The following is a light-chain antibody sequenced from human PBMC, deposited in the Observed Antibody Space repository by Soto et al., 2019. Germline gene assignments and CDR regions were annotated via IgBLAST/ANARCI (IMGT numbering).Light chain of an antibody. J-gene: IGLJ2*01. CDR1: SSDVGDYNY. CDR3: SSYTSSSTLVV. Sequence: QSALTQPASVSGAPGQSITISCTGTSSDVGDYNYVPWYQQHPGKAPKLLIYDVSNRPSGVANRFSGSKSGTTAALPISGRQAEEEADDYCSSYTSSSTLVVFGGGTQLTVL. V-gene: IGLV2-14*01. CDR2: DVS.